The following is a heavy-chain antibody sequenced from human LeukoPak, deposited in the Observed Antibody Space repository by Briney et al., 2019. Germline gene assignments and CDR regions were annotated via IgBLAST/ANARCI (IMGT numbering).Heavy chain of an antibody. D-gene: IGHD1-1*01. CDR1: GFTFDDYG. J-gene: IGHJ4*02. CDR2: INWNGGST. Sequence: GGSLRLSCAASGFTFDDYGMSWVRHAPGKGLEWVSGINWNGGSTGYADSVKGRFTISRDNSKNTLFLQMSSLRAEDTALYYCAKALRASSYDYWGQGTLVTVSS. V-gene: IGHV3-20*04. CDR3: AKALRASSYDY.